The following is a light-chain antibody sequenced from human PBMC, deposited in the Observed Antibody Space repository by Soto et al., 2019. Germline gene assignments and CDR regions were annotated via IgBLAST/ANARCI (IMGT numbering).Light chain of an antibody. V-gene: IGKV3-15*01. CDR2: GAS. CDR1: QSVSSD. Sequence: EIVLTQSPATLSLSPGERATLSCRASQSVSSDLAWYQQKPGQAPRLFIYGASTRATGIPARFSGSGSGTEFTLTISGLQSEDFAVYYCQQYNNWPPITFGQGTRLEIK. CDR3: QQYNNWPPIT. J-gene: IGKJ5*01.